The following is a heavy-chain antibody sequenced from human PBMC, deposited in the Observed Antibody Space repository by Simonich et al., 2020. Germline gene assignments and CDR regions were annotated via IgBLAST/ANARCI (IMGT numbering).Heavy chain of an antibody. Sequence: QVQLVESGGGVVQPGSSLRLSCAASGFTFSSYAMHWVRQAPGKGLKWVAVISYDGSKKYYADSVKGRFTISRDNSKNTLYLQMNSLRAEDTAVYYCARANFDYWGQGTLVTVSS. CDR3: ARANFDY. CDR2: ISYDGSKK. V-gene: IGHV3-30*07. J-gene: IGHJ4*02. CDR1: GFTFSSYA.